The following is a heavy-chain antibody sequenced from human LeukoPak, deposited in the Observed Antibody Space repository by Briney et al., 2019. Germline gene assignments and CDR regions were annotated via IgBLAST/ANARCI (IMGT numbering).Heavy chain of an antibody. CDR2: IYYSGST. J-gene: IGHJ5*02. V-gene: IGHV4-59*01. D-gene: IGHD6-13*01. Sequence: KASQTLSLTCTVSGGSIGSYYWSWIRQPPGKGLEWIGYIYYSGSTNYNPSLKSRVTISVDTSKNQFSLKLSSVTAADTAVYYCARGYSSSWSNWFDPWGQGTLVTVSS. CDR1: GGSIGSYY. CDR3: ARGYSSSWSNWFDP.